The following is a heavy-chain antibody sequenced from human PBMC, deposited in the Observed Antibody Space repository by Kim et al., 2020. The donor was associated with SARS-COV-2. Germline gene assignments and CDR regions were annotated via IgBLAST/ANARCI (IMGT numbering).Heavy chain of an antibody. Sequence: GGSLRLSCAVSGFSFSNFWMSWVRQTPGKGLEWVANVNQNGNDKYYMDSVKGRFTISKDIAGNSLYLHMSSLRVEDTGVYYCVRDIVVITAAHHFDNWGQGGLVTVSS. V-gene: IGHV3-7*03. D-gene: IGHD2-2*01. CDR3: VRDIVVITAAHHFDN. J-gene: IGHJ4*02. CDR1: GFSFSNFW. CDR2: VNQNGNDK.